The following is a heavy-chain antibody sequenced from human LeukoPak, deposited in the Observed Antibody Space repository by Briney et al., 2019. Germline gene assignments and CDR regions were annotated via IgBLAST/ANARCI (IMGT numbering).Heavy chain of an antibody. J-gene: IGHJ3*02. V-gene: IGHV3-13*01. Sequence: GRSLRLSCAASGVTFSSYDMHWVRQATGKGREWVSGIGTAGDTYYPGSVKGRFTISRENAKNSLYLQMNSLRAGDTAVYYCARGSFGAFDIWGQGTTVTVSS. CDR2: IGTAGDT. D-gene: IGHD3-9*01. CDR3: ARGSFGAFDI. CDR1: GVTFSSYD.